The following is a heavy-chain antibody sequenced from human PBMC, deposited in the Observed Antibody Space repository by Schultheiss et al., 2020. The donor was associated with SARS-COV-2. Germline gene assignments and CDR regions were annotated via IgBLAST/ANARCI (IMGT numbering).Heavy chain of an antibody. Sequence: GGSLRLSCAASGFTFSNAWMNWVRQAPGKGLEWVAVISYDGSNKYYADSVKGRFTISRDNSKNTLYLQMDSLRAEDTAVYYCAKEDTVGAHRVYYYYGMDVWGQGTTVTGSS. CDR1: GFTFSNAW. D-gene: IGHD1-26*01. V-gene: IGHV3-30*18. CDR3: AKEDTVGAHRVYYYYGMDV. CDR2: ISYDGSNK. J-gene: IGHJ6*02.